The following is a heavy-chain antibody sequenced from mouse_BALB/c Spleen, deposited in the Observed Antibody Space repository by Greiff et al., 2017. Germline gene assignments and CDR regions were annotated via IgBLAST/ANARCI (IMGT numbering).Heavy chain of an antibody. D-gene: IGHD1-1*01. CDR3: TRPYYYGSSWYFDV. Sequence: QVQLQQPGAELVKPGASVKLSCKASGYTFTSYYMYWVKQRPGQGLEWIGGINPSNGGTNFNEKFKSKATLTVDKSSSTAYMQLSSLTSEDSAVYYCTRPYYYGSSWYFDVWGAGTTVTVSS. CDR2: INPSNGGT. CDR1: GYTFTSYY. V-gene: IGHV1S81*02. J-gene: IGHJ1*01.